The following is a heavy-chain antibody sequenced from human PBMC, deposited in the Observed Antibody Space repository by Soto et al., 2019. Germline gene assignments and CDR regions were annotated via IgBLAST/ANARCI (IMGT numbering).Heavy chain of an antibody. Sequence: SETLSLTCTVSGGSISSYYWSWIRQPPGKGLEWIGYTYYSGSTNYNPSLKSRVTISVDTSKNQFSLKLSSVTAADTAVYYCARAAPYYYYMDVWGKGTTVTVSS. V-gene: IGHV4-59*01. CDR2: TYYSGST. J-gene: IGHJ6*03. CDR1: GGSISSYY. CDR3: ARAAPYYYYMDV.